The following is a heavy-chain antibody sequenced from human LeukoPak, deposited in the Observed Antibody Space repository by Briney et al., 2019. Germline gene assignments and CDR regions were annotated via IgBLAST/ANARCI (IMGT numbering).Heavy chain of an antibody. V-gene: IGHV3-30-3*01. J-gene: IGHJ4*02. Sequence: GGSLRLSFAASGFTFSSYAMHWVRQAPGKGLEWVAVISYDGSNKYYADSVKGRFTISRDNSKNTLYLQMNSLRAEDTAVYYCAREPGTSGSGDFDYWGQGTLVTVSS. CDR2: ISYDGSNK. D-gene: IGHD6-19*01. CDR1: GFTFSSYA. CDR3: AREPGTSGSGDFDY.